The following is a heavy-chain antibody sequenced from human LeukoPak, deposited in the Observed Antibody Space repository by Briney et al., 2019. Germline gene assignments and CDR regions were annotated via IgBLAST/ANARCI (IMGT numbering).Heavy chain of an antibody. CDR2: ISYDGSNK. CDR3: ARDYYDFWSGYSAHDAFDI. CDR1: GFTVSSYA. J-gene: IGHJ3*02. V-gene: IGHV3-30-3*01. Sequence: GRSLRLSCAASGFTVSSYAMHWVRQAPGKGLEWVAVISYDGSNKYYADSVKGRFTISRDNSKNTLYLQMNSLRAEDTAVYYCARDYYDFWSGYSAHDAFDIWGQGTMVTVSS. D-gene: IGHD3-3*01.